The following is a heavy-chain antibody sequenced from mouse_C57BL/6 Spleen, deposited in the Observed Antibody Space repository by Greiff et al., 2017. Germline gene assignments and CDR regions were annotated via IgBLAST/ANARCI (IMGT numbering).Heavy chain of an antibody. CDR2: ISYDGSN. CDR3: ARDALYEYFDV. J-gene: IGHJ1*03. CDR1: GYSIPSGYY. Sequence: VQLQQSGPGLVKPSQSLSLTCSVTGYSIPSGYYWNWIRQFPGNKLEWMGYISYDGSNNYNPSLKNRISITRDTSKNQFFLKLNSVTTEDTATYYCARDALYEYFDVWGTGTTVTVSS. D-gene: IGHD1-1*01. V-gene: IGHV3-6*01.